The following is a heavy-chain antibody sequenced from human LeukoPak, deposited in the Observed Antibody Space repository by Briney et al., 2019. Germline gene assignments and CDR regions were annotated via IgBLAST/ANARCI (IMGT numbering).Heavy chain of an antibody. D-gene: IGHD3-3*01. V-gene: IGHV4-34*01. CDR1: GGSFSGYY. CDR3: ARGRGATYYDFWSGYGFGDYYYMDV. CDR2: INHSGST. J-gene: IGHJ6*03. Sequence: SETLSLTCAVYGGSFSGYYWSWIRQPPGKGLEWIGEINHSGSTNYNPSLKSRVTISVDTSKNQFSLKLSSVTAADTAVYYCARGRGATYYDFWSGYGFGDYYYMDVWGKGTTVTVSS.